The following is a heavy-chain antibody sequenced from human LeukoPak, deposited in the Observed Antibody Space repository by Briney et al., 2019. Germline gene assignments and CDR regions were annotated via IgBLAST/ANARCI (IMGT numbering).Heavy chain of an antibody. V-gene: IGHV1-69*02. Sequence: ASVNVSYKASIGTISSYTISWVRQAPGEGLEWMGRIIPILGIAKYPQKFQGRVTITADKSTSTAYMELSSLRSEDTAVYYCARGGVAAAGTYFQHWGQGTLVTVSS. D-gene: IGHD6-13*01. CDR2: IIPILGIA. CDR3: ARGGVAAAGTYFQH. CDR1: IGTISSYT. J-gene: IGHJ1*01.